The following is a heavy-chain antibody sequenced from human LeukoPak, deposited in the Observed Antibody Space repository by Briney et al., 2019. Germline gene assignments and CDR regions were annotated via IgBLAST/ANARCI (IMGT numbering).Heavy chain of an antibody. D-gene: IGHD6-6*01. CDR3: ARGTYSSSSDVFDY. CDR2: IYTSGST. CDR1: GGSISYYY. V-gene: IGHV4-4*07. Sequence: SETLSLTCTVSGGSISYYYWSWIRQPAGKGLEWIGRIYTSGSTTYNPSLQSRVTMSVDTSKNQFSLRLSSVTAADTAVYYCARGTYSSSSDVFDYWGQGTLVTVSS. J-gene: IGHJ4*02.